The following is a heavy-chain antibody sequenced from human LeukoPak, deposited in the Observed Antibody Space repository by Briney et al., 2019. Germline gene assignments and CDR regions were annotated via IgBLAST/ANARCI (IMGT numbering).Heavy chain of an antibody. CDR2: INWNGGST. CDR1: GFTFDDYG. J-gene: IGHJ4*02. Sequence: PGGSLRLSCAASGFTFDDYGMSWVRQDPGKGLEGVSGINWNGGSTGYADSVKGRFTISRDNAKNSLYLQMKSLRAEDTALYSFARVLPAYCGRACYTSSKDYWGQGTLVTVSS. CDR3: ARVLPAYCGRACYTSSKDY. D-gene: IGHD2-21*02. V-gene: IGHV3-20*04.